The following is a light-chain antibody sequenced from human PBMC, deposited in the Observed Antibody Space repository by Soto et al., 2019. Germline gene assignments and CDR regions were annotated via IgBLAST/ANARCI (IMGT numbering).Light chain of an antibody. CDR1: TGDIGAFNY. J-gene: IGLJ2*01. CDR2: IDN. Sequence: QSALTQPPSASGSPGQSVTISCTGTTGDIGAFNYVSWYQQRPGKAPKLFIYIDNQRPSGVPDRFSGSKSGTSASLAISGLQSDDEAEYYCAAWDDSLNGPVFGGGTKLTVL. V-gene: IGLV2-8*01. CDR3: AAWDDSLNGPV.